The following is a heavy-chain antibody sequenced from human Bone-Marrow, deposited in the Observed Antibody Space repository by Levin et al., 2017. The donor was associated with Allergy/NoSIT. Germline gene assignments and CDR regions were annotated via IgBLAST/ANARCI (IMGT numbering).Heavy chain of an antibody. D-gene: IGHD3-22*01. V-gene: IGHV4-31*03. CDR2: IYYSGST. Sequence: SQTLSLTCTVSGGSISSGGYYWSWIRQHPGKGLEWIGYIYYSGSTYYNPSLKSRVTISVDTSKNQFSLKLSSVTAADTAVYYCARTSYYDSSGYYGRGWFDPWGQGTLVTVSS. CDR1: GGSISSGGYY. CDR3: ARTSYYDSSGYYGRGWFDP. J-gene: IGHJ5*02.